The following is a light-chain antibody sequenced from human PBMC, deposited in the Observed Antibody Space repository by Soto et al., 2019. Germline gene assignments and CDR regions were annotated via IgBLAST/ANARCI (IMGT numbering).Light chain of an antibody. CDR2: AAS. V-gene: IGKV1-9*01. Sequence: IQLTQSPSFLSASVGDRVRITCRASQSISSYIAWYQQKPGKAPKLLIYAASTLQSGVPSRFSGSGSGTDFTLTISSLQPEDFATYYCQQLTSYPRTFGPGTKVDIK. J-gene: IGKJ3*01. CDR1: QSISSY. CDR3: QQLTSYPRT.